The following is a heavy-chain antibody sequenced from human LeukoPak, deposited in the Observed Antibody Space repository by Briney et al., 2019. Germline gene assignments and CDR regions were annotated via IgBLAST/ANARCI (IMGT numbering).Heavy chain of an antibody. V-gene: IGHV3-23*01. CDR3: AKGNSARSGSYYGDF. CDR2: ISGSGSST. Sequence: GGSLRLSCAASGFTFDSYAMSWVRQAPGRGLEWVSSISGSGSSTYYADSVKGRFTISRDNSKNTLYLQMDSLRIEDTAEYYCAKGNSARSGSYYGDFWGQGTLVTVSS. D-gene: IGHD1-26*01. J-gene: IGHJ4*02. CDR1: GFTFDSYA.